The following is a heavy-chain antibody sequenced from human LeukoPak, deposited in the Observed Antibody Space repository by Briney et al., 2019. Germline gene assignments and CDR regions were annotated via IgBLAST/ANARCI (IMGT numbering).Heavy chain of an antibody. CDR3: ARYSENYHAVDY. CDR2: ISETGHST. V-gene: IGHV3-23*01. Sequence: PGGSLRLSCAASEFPFSRFAMSWVRLAPGKGMEWVSGISETGHSTYYADSVKGRFTISRDNSKDTLYVQMNSLRTEDTAVYYCARYSENYHAVDYWGPGTLVTVSS. CDR1: EFPFSRFA. J-gene: IGHJ4*02. D-gene: IGHD1-26*01.